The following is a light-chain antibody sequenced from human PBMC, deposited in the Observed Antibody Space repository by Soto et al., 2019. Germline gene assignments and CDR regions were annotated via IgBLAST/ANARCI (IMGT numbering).Light chain of an antibody. V-gene: IGLV1-40*01. CDR3: LSYDCDMSSSRYV. CDR2: GDS. CDR1: SSNIGAGHD. Sequence: QSVLTQPPSVSGAPGQRVTISCTGSSSNIGAGHDVHWYQQLPGTAPKLLIYGDSNRPSGVPDRFSGSKSGASASLAITGLQAEDEAEYHCLSYDCDMSSSRYVFGTGTKLTVL. J-gene: IGLJ1*01.